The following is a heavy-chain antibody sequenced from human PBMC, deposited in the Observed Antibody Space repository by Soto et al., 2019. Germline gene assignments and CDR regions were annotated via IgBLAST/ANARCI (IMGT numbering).Heavy chain of an antibody. D-gene: IGHD2-8*01. CDR3: ARRTNGYFGY. J-gene: IGHJ4*02. CDR1: GLTFRDYT. V-gene: IGHV3-23*03. CDR2: ILSDYNT. Sequence: EVQLLQYGGGSAQPGGSLTLSCAASGLTFRDYTMTWVRQAPGQVLECISVILSDYNTFYAGSVRGRFTISRDNSKNTIYLEMNSLRAEDTAIYYCARRTNGYFGYWGQGALVTVSS.